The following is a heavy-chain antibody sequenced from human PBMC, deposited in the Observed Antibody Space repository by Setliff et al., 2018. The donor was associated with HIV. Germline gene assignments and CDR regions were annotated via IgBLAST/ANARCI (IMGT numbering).Heavy chain of an antibody. CDR3: ARHPRHYNILTGYRYYYMDV. CDR2: IHYNGRA. CDR1: NDDY. D-gene: IGHD3-9*01. Sequence: NDDYWGWIRQPPGKGLEWIGIIHYNGRAYYDPSLKSRVTISVDTSKNQFSLKLTSVTAADTAVYYCARHPRHYNILTGYRYYYMDVWGKGTTVTVSS. V-gene: IGHV4-39*01. J-gene: IGHJ6*03.